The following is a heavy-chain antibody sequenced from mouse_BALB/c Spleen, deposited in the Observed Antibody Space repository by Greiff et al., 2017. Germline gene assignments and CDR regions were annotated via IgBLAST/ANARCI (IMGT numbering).Heavy chain of an antibody. CDR1: GYSITSDYA. CDR3: ARRSPITTVMDY. D-gene: IGHD1-1*01. CDR2: ISYSGST. V-gene: IGHV3-2*02. J-gene: IGHJ4*01. Sequence: DVQLQESGPGLVKPSQSLSLTCTVTGYSITSDYAWNWIRQFPGNKLEWMGYISYSGSTSYNPSLKSRISITRDTSKNQFFLQLNSVTTEDTATYYCARRSPITTVMDYWGQGTSVTVSS.